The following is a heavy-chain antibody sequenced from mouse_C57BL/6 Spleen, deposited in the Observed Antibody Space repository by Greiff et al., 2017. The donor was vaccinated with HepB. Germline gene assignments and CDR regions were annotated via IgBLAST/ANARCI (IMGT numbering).Heavy chain of an antibody. D-gene: IGHD1-1*01. Sequence: QVQLQQPGAELVRPGSSVKLSCKASGYTFTSYWMHWVKQRPIQGLDWIGNIDPSDSETHYNQKFKDKATLTVDKSSSTAYMQLSSLTSEDSAVYYCARYRITTVVATWYWYFDVWGTGTTVTVSS. CDR1: GYTFTSYW. CDR2: IDPSDSET. J-gene: IGHJ1*03. V-gene: IGHV1-52*01. CDR3: ARYRITTVVATWYWYFDV.